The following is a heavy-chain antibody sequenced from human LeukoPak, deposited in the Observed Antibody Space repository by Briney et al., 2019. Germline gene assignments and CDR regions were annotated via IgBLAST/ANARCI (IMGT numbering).Heavy chain of an antibody. CDR1: GFTFGPNA. CDR3: ARDRLWFGDGSPFDY. J-gene: IGHJ4*02. Sequence: GGSLRLSCAASGFTFGPNAMSWVRQAPGKGPEWVSAVSGSGGRTYYSDSVKGRFTISRDNSKSTLYLQMDSLRAEDTAVYYCARDRLWFGDGSPFDYWGQGTLVTVSS. V-gene: IGHV3-23*01. D-gene: IGHD3-10*01. CDR2: VSGSGGRT.